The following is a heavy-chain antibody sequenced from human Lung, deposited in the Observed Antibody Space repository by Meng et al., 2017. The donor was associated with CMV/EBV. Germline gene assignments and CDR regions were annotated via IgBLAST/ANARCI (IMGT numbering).Heavy chain of an antibody. CDR3: VRDWECIARSDFFDI. J-gene: IGHJ3*02. Sequence: ASVKVSCKASGYTFSSYGISWVRQAPGQGLEWMGWVSGCDGETNYAQEIEGRVTMTTDTSTSTVYMELWSLRSDDTAVYYCVRDWECIARSDFFDIWGQGTTVTVSS. V-gene: IGHV1-18*01. D-gene: IGHD1-26*01. CDR2: VSGCDGET. CDR1: GYTFSSYG.